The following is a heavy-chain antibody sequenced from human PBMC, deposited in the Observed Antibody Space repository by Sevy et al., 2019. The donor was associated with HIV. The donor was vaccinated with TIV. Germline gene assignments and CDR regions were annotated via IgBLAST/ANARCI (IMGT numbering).Heavy chain of an antibody. CDR2: ISGRSSYI. CDR1: GFIFSNYS. D-gene: IGHD1-26*01. CDR3: ARERGISFIVGATTGAFDI. Sequence: GGSLRLSCAASGFIFSNYSMNWVRQAPGKGLEWVSSISGRSSYIYNADSVKGRFTISRDNAKNSLYLQMSSLRAEETAVYYCARERGISFIVGATTGAFDIWGQGTMVTVSS. V-gene: IGHV3-21*01. J-gene: IGHJ3*02.